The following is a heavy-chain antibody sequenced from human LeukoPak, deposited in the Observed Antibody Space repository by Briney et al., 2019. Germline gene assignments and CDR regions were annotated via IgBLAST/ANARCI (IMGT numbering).Heavy chain of an antibody. D-gene: IGHD3-16*02. V-gene: IGHV4-39*07. CDR3: ARDSSQIWGSYRSTDY. Sequence: PSETLSLTCTVSGGSISSSSYYWGWIRQPPGKGLEWIGSIYYSGSTYYNPSLKSRVTISVDTSKNQFSLKLSSVTAADTAVYYCARDSSQIWGSYRSTDYWGQGTLVTVSS. CDR2: IYYSGST. J-gene: IGHJ4*02. CDR1: GGSISSSSYY.